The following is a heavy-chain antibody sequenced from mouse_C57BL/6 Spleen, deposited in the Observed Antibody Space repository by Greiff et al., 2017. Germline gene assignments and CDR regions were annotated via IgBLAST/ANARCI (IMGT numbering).Heavy chain of an antibody. D-gene: IGHD1-1*01. V-gene: IGHV5-4*03. CDR1: GFTFSSYA. J-gene: IGHJ4*01. CDR3: AREYYGSRGAMDY. CDR2: ISDGGSYT. Sequence: EVMLVESGGGLVKPGGSLKLSCAASGFTFSSYAMSWVRQTPEKRLEWVATISDGGSYTYYPDNAKGRFVISREHAKNNLYLQMSHLKSEDTAMYYCAREYYGSRGAMDYWGQGTSVTVSS.